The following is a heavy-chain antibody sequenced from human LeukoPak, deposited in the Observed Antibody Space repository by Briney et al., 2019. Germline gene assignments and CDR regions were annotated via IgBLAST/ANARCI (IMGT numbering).Heavy chain of an antibody. D-gene: IGHD1-1*01. V-gene: IGHV3-7*01. Sequence: GGSLSLSCAASGFSFSNYWMSWVRQAPGKGLEWVANIKQDGSEKYYVDSVEGRFTISRDNAKNSLYLQMNSLRAEDTAIYYCARDPRTVRIWGQGTLVTVSS. CDR2: IKQDGSEK. J-gene: IGHJ4*02. CDR1: GFSFSNYW. CDR3: ARDPRTVRI.